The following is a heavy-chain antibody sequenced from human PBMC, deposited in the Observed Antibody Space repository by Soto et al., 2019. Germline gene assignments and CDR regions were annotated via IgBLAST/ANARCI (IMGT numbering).Heavy chain of an antibody. CDR1: GFTFSSYA. J-gene: IGHJ4*02. Sequence: GGSLRLSCAASGFTFSSYAMSWVRQAPGKGLEWVSAISGSGGSTYYADSVKGRFTISRDNSKNTLYLQMNSLIAEDTAVYYCAKDPPWDYYDSSGQKAYWGQGTLVTVYS. D-gene: IGHD3-22*01. CDR2: ISGSGGST. V-gene: IGHV3-23*01. CDR3: AKDPPWDYYDSSGQKAY.